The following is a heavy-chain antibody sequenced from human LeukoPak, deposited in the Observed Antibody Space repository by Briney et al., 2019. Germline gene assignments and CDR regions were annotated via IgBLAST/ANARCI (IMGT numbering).Heavy chain of an antibody. J-gene: IGHJ4*02. CDR2: INWNGGST. V-gene: IGHV3-20*01. D-gene: IGHD6-13*01. Sequence: GGSLRLSCAASGFTFDDYGMSWVRQAPGKGLEWVSGINWNGGSTGYADSMKGRFTISRDNAKNSLYLQMNSLRAEDTALYRCARGRYSSSWHSHFDYWGQGTLVTVSS. CDR1: GFTFDDYG. CDR3: ARGRYSSSWHSHFDY.